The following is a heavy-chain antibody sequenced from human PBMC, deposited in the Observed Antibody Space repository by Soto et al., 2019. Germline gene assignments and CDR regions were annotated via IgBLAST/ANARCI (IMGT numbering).Heavy chain of an antibody. CDR2: ISYDGSNK. CDR3: ARDPTYSGSYYLSIYYYYGMDV. Sequence: GGSLRLSCAASGFTFSSYAMHWVRQAPGKGLEWVAVISYDGSNKYYADSVKGRFTISRDNSKNTLYLQMNSLRAEDTAVHYCARDPTYSGSYYLSIYYYYGMDVWGQGTTVTVSS. D-gene: IGHD1-26*01. CDR1: GFTFSSYA. J-gene: IGHJ6*02. V-gene: IGHV3-30-3*01.